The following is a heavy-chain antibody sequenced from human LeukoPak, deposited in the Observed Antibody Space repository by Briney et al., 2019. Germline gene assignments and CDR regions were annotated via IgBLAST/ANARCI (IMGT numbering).Heavy chain of an antibody. CDR2: ISGSGGST. CDR3: AKDSLIVVVPAAILGEDY. J-gene: IGHJ4*02. CDR1: GFTFSSYA. V-gene: IGHV3-23*01. Sequence: PGGSLRLSCAASGFTFSSYAMSWVRQAPGKGLEWVSAISGSGGSTYYADSVKGRFTISRDNSKNTLYLQMNSLRAEDTAVYYCAKDSLIVVVPAAILGEDYWGQGTLVTVSS. D-gene: IGHD2-2*01.